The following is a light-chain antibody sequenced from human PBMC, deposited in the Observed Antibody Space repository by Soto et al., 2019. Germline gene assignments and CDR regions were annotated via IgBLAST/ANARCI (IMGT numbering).Light chain of an antibody. J-gene: IGKJ2*01. V-gene: IGKV3-20*01. CDR1: QSVTSSY. Sequence: IVLTQSPGTLSLSPGERATLPCRASQSVTSSYLAWYQQKPGQAPRLLIYGAFNRATGIPDRFSGSESGTDFTLTISRLEPEDFAVYYCQQYGSSPPTFGQGTKLEIK. CDR3: QQYGSSPPT. CDR2: GAF.